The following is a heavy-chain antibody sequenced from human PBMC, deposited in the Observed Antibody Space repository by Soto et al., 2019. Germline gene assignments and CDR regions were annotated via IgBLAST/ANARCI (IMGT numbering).Heavy chain of an antibody. CDR1: GFTVSSNY. CDR3: ARLSLWQTYYFDH. Sequence: PGGSLRLSCAASGFTVSSNYMSWVRQAPGKGLEWASVIYSGGSTYYADSVKGRFTISRHNSKNTLYLQMNSLRAEDTAVYYCARLSLWQTYYFDHWGQGTLVTVSS. V-gene: IGHV3-53*04. J-gene: IGHJ4*02. CDR2: IYSGGST. D-gene: IGHD2-21*01.